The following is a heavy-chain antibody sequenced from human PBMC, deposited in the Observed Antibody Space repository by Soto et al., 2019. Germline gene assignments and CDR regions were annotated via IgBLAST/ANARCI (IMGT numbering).Heavy chain of an antibody. V-gene: IGHV3-33*01. Sequence: GGSLRLSCAASGFTFSSYGMHWVRQAPGKGLEWVAVIWYDGSNKYYADSVKGRFTISRDNSKNTLYLQMNSLRAEDTAVYYCARGGYYDILTGPSFDYWGQGTLVTVS. CDR1: GFTFSSYG. D-gene: IGHD3-9*01. CDR2: IWYDGSNK. J-gene: IGHJ4*02. CDR3: ARGGYYDILTGPSFDY.